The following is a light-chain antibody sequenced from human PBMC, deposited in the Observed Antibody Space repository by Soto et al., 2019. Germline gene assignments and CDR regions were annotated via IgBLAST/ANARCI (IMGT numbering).Light chain of an antibody. J-gene: IGKJ1*01. CDR3: QQYIHWDPA. CDR1: QSVSSN. V-gene: IGKV3D-15*01. CDR2: GAS. Sequence: EIVMTQSPATLSVSRGERATLSCRASQSVSSNLAWYQQKPGQAPRLLIYGASTRATGSPARFSGSESGTEFTLTISSLQSEDFAIYYYQQYIHWDPAFGQGTKVEIK.